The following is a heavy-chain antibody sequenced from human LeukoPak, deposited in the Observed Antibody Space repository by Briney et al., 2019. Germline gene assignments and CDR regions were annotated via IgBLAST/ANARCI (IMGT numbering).Heavy chain of an antibody. J-gene: IGHJ4*02. D-gene: IGHD5-18*01. CDR2: ISSSSGTI. CDR3: ARSRDKNTYGYAY. Sequence: GESLRLSSAASGFTFGSSSMNWVRQAPGKGLEWVSYISSSSGTIYYADSGKGRFTISRDNAKNSLFLQMNNLRAEDTAVYYCARSRDKNTYGYAYWGQGTLVTVSS. V-gene: IGHV3-48*01. CDR1: GFTFGSSS.